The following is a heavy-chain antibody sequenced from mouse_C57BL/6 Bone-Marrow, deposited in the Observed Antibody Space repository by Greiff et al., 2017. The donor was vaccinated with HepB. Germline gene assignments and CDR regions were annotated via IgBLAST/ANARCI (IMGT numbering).Heavy chain of an antibody. J-gene: IGHJ3*01. CDR2: ISNGGGST. Sequence: EVNLVESGGGLVQPGGSLKLSCAASGFTFSDYYMYWVRQTPEKRLEWVAYISNGGGSTYYPDTVKGRFTISRDNAKNTLYLQMSRLKSEDTAMYYCARHEVYYGSPLAYWGQGTLVTVSA. CDR3: ARHEVYYGSPLAY. D-gene: IGHD1-1*01. V-gene: IGHV5-12*01. CDR1: GFTFSDYY.